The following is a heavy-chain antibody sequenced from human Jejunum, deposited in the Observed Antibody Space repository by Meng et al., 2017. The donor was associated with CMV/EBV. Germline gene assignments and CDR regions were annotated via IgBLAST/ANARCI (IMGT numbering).Heavy chain of an antibody. D-gene: IGHD2-15*01. CDR2: IYGDGDK. J-gene: IGHJ4*02. CDR1: GFPLSTSGVG. Sequence: QITLKESGPTLVKPTQTLTLTCTFSGFPLSTSGVGVGWIRQPPGKALEWLALIYGDGDKRYSPSLRSRLTITKDTSKNQVVLTMTNMDPVDTATYFCANSYCSRGTCYSFYYWGQGTLVTVSS. V-gene: IGHV2-5*02. CDR3: ANSYCSRGTCYSFYY.